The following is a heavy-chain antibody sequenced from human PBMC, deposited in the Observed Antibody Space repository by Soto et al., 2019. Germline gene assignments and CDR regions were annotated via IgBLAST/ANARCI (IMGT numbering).Heavy chain of an antibody. CDR2: MTGSGATI. J-gene: IGHJ4*02. V-gene: IGHV3-23*01. D-gene: IGHD2-21*01. CDR1: GFTISTFA. Sequence: LRLSCAASGFTISTFAMTWVRQAPGKGLESVCGMTGSGATIHYADSVRGRFTISKDNSKNVLFLQMDYLRDEDTAIYYCAKDAVYNDGLWLMDSWGQGTLVTVSS. CDR3: AKDAVYNDGLWLMDS.